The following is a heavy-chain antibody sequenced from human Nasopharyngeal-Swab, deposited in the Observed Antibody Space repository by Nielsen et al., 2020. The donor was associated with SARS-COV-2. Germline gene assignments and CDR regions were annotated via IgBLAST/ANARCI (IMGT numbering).Heavy chain of an antibody. D-gene: IGHD3-3*01. CDR1: GYTFFSYY. CDR3: ARGIGYHEFWSGYIDY. Sequence: ASVKVSCKASGYTFFSYYIHWVRQAPGEGLEWMGVISTNGGGARYAQKFQGRVTMTSDASTSTVYMELSSLRSEDTAVYYCARGIGYHEFWSGYIDYWGQGTLVTVSS. J-gene: IGHJ4*02. V-gene: IGHV1-46*01. CDR2: ISTNGGGA.